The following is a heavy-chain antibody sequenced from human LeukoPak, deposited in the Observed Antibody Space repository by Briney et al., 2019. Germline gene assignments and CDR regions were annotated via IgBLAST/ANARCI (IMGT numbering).Heavy chain of an antibody. V-gene: IGHV3-30*02. CDR1: GFTFSSYG. D-gene: IGHD3-9*01. J-gene: IGHJ5*02. CDR3: ASGYFSVYVIFTGYSFPS. CDR2: IRYDGSNK. Sequence: GGSLRLSCAASGFTFSSYGMHRVRQAPGKGLEWVAFIRYDGSNKYYADSVKGRFTISRDNSKNTLYLQMNSLRSEDTAVVYCASGYFSVYVIFTGYSFPSWGQGTLVTVSS.